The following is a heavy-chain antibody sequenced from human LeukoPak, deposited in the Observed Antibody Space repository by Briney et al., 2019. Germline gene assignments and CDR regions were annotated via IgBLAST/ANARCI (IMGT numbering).Heavy chain of an antibody. CDR1: GVSIRRYY. D-gene: IGHD3-10*01. V-gene: IGHV4-59*01. Sequence: SETLSLTCIVSGVSIRRYYWSSFRQPPGKGLEWIGYIYYSGSTNYNPSLKSRVTISVDPSKNQFSLKRSSVTAVDTAVDYCVLREITMVRGATSVEYWAQGTLVTVSS. J-gene: IGHJ4*02. CDR2: IYYSGST. CDR3: VLREITMVRGATSVEY.